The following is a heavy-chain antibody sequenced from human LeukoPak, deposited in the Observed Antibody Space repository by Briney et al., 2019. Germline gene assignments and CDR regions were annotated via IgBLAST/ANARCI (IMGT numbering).Heavy chain of an antibody. J-gene: IGHJ4*02. V-gene: IGHV1-18*04. CDR2: ISAYNGNT. D-gene: IGHD1-14*01. Sequence: ASVKVSCKASGYTFTGYYMHWVRQAPGQGLEWMGWISAYNGNTNYAQKLQGRVTMTTDTSTSTAYMELRSLRSDDTAVYYCARRGNLKTDYWGQGTLVTVSS. CDR1: GYTFTGYY. CDR3: ARRGNLKTDY.